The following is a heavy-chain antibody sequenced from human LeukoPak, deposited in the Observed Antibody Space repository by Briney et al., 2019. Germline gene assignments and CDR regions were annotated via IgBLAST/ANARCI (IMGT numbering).Heavy chain of an antibody. Sequence: GRSLRLSCAASGFTFDDYAMPWVRQAPGKGLEWVSGISWNSGSIGYADSVKGRFTISRDNAKNSLYLQMNSLRAEDTALYYCAKDIDGYSYGFFDYWGQGTLVTVSS. D-gene: IGHD5-18*01. J-gene: IGHJ4*02. CDR1: GFTFDDYA. V-gene: IGHV3-9*01. CDR2: ISWNSGSI. CDR3: AKDIDGYSYGFFDY.